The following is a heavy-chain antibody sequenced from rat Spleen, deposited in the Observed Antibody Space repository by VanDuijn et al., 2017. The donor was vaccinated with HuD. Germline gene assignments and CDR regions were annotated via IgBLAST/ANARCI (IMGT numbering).Heavy chain of an antibody. CDR2: ITNTGGST. J-gene: IGHJ3*01. Sequence: EVQLVESGGGLVQPGRSLKLSCVASGFTFNNYWMTWIRQAPGKGLEWVASITNTGGSTYYPDSVKGRFTISRDNAKSTLYLQMNSLRSEDTATYYCTRVTTVATGGWFAYWGQGTLVTVSS. CDR3: TRVTTVATGGWFAY. CDR1: GFTFNNYW. D-gene: IGHD1-3*01. V-gene: IGHV5-31*01.